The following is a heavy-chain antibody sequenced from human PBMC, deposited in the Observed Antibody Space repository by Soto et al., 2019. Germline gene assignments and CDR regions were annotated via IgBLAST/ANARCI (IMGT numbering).Heavy chain of an antibody. Sequence: PSETLSLTCTVTGDSISSRSYYWGWIRQPPGKGLERIGSIYYSGSTYNNPSLRSRVSMSIDTSNDQFSLKLKSVTAADTALYFCARRRTSVATLASFDVWGPVSLVTVSS. CDR2: IYYSGST. CDR3: ARRRTSVATLASFDV. CDR1: GDSISSRSYY. D-gene: IGHD3-10*01. J-gene: IGHJ4*02. V-gene: IGHV4-39*01.